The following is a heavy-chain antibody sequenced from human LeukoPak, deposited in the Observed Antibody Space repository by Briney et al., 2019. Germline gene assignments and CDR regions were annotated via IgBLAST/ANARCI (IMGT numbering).Heavy chain of an antibody. V-gene: IGHV3-30*02. CDR1: GFTFSSYG. D-gene: IGHD6-13*01. Sequence: GGSLRLSCAASGFTFSSYGMHWVRQAPGKGLEWVAFIRYDGSNKYYADSVKGRFTISRDNSKNTLYLQMNSLRAEDTAVYYCAKDRLIAAAGTIDYWGQGTLVTVSS. CDR2: IRYDGSNK. CDR3: AKDRLIAAAGTIDY. J-gene: IGHJ4*02.